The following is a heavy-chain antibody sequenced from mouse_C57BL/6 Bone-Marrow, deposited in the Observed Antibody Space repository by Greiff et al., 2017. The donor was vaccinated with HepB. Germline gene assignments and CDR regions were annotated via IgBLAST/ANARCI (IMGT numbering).Heavy chain of an antibody. V-gene: IGHV7-3*01. D-gene: IGHD3-3*01. Sequence: EVQVVESGGGLVQPGGSLSLSCAASGFTFTDYYMSWVRQPPGKALEWLGFIRNKANGYTTEYSASVKGRFTISRDNSQSILYLQMNALRAEDSATYYCARSASRDWFAYWGQGTLVTVSA. CDR2: IRNKANGYTT. CDR1: GFTFTDYY. J-gene: IGHJ3*01. CDR3: ARSASRDWFAY.